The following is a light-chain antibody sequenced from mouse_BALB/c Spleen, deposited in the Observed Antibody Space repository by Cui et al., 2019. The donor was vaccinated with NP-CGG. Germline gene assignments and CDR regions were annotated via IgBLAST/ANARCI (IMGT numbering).Light chain of an antibody. CDR3: ALWYSNHWV. Sequence: QAVVTQESALTISPGETVTLTCRSRIGAVTTSNYANWVQEKPDHLFTGLIGGTNNRAPGVPARFSGSLIGDKAALTITGAQTEDEAIYFCALWYSNHWVFGGGTKLTVL. CDR1: IGAVTTSNY. CDR2: GTN. J-gene: IGLJ1*01. V-gene: IGLV1*01.